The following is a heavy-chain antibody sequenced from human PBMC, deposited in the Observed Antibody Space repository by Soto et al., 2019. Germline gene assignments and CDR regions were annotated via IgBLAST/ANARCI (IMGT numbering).Heavy chain of an antibody. Sequence: SETLSLTCSVSGGSIDNYYWSWIRQAPGKGLEWIGYVYHNGRTSYNPSLKSRVSISVDRSKNQFSLKLSSVTAADTAVYYCARGGYCSGGRCYSVSSYFDYWGQGTLVTVSS. CDR2: VYHNGRT. V-gene: IGHV4-59*01. J-gene: IGHJ4*02. D-gene: IGHD2-15*01. CDR3: ARGGYCSGGRCYSVSSYFDY. CDR1: GGSIDNYY.